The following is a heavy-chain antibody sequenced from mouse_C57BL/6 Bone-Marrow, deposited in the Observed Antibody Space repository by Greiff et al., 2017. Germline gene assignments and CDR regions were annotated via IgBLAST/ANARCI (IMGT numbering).Heavy chain of an antibody. Sequence: QVQLQQPGAELVKPGASVTLSCKASGYTFTSYWMHWVKQRPGRGLEWIGRIDPNSGGTKYNEKFKSKATLTVDKPSSTAYMQLSSLTSEDSAVYYCASARSRGFAYWGQGTLVTVSA. CDR3: ASARSRGFAY. CDR1: GYTFTSYW. CDR2: IDPNSGGT. J-gene: IGHJ3*01. V-gene: IGHV1-72*01. D-gene: IGHD3-1*01.